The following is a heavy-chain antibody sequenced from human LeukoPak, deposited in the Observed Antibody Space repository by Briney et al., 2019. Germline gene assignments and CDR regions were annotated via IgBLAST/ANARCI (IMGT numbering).Heavy chain of an antibody. D-gene: IGHD4-11*01. J-gene: IGHJ4*02. CDR1: GGSISSGDYY. CDR2: IYYSGST. V-gene: IGHV4-30-4*08. Sequence: PSQTLSLTCTVSGGSISSGDYYWSWIRQPPGKGLEWIGYIYYSGSTYYNPSLKSRVTISVDTSKNQFSLKLSSVTAADTAVYYCAREDDRLHLGYFDYWGQGTLVTVSS. CDR3: AREDDRLHLGYFDY.